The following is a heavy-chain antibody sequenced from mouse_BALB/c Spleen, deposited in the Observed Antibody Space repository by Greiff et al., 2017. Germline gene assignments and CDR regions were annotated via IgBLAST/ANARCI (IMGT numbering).Heavy chain of an antibody. D-gene: IGHD2-3*01. CDR2: IDPENGDT. V-gene: IGHV14-4*02. J-gene: IGHJ3*01. CDR3: ANGYSLEFAY. Sequence: EVQLQQSGAELVRSGASVKLSCTASGSNIKDYYMHWVKQRPEQGLEWIGWIDPENGDTEYAPKFQGKATLTSDKSSSTAYMELSSLTSEDSEVYYCANGYSLEFAYWGQGTLVTVSA. CDR1: GSNIKDYY.